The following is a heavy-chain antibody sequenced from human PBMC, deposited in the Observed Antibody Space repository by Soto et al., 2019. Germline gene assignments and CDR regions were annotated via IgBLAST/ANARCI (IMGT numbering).Heavy chain of an antibody. CDR1: GGSFSGYY. J-gene: IGHJ4*02. D-gene: IGHD5-12*01. CDR2: INHSGST. CDR3: ARGLRRWLQLIYFDY. Sequence: SSETLSLTGAVYGGSFSGYYWSWIRQPPGKGLEWIGEINHSGSTNYNPSLKSRVTISVDTSKNQFSLKLSSVTAADTAVYYCARGLRRWLQLIYFDYWGQGTLVTVSS. V-gene: IGHV4-34*01.